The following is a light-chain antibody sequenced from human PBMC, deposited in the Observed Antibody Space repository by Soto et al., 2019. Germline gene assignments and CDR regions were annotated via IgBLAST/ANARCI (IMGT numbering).Light chain of an antibody. CDR3: QKYGSSLVT. CDR2: GAS. V-gene: IGKV3-20*01. CDR1: ESVRSSS. J-gene: IGKJ1*01. Sequence: IVLTQSPGTLALSPGERATLSCRASESVRSSSLAWDQQKAGQAPRLLIYGASRRATGTPERFSGSGSGTDFSLTISRLEPEDFAVYYCQKYGSSLVTFAQGTRVAIK.